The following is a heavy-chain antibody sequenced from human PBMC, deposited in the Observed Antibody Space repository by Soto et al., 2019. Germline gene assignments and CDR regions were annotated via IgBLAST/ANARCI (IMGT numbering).Heavy chain of an antibody. D-gene: IGHD6-19*01. CDR3: TRQTDAVQWMVVPTDYNFDY. V-gene: IGHV3-73*02. CDR2: IRSKTNSYAT. J-gene: IGHJ4*02. CDR1: GFTFGGSA. Sequence: EGQLVESGGGMVQPGGSLKLSCAASGFTFGGSAMHWVRQASGKGLEWVGHIRSKTNSYATAYAESVKGRFTISRDDSMNTAYLQMNRLKTEDTAVYFCTRQTDAVQWMVVPTDYNFDYWGQGTLVTVSS.